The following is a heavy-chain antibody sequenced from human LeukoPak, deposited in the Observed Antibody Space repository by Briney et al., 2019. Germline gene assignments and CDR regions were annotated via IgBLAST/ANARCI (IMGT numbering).Heavy chain of an antibody. CDR3: ARSIAVARYYFDY. Sequence: GGSLRLSCAPSGFTFSGYSMNWVRQAPGKGLEWVSSISSSSSNIYYADSVKGRFTISRDNAKNSLYLQMNSLRAEDTAVYYCARSIAVARYYFDYWGQGTLVTVSS. D-gene: IGHD6-19*01. CDR1: GFTFSGYS. J-gene: IGHJ4*02. CDR2: ISSSSSNI. V-gene: IGHV3-21*01.